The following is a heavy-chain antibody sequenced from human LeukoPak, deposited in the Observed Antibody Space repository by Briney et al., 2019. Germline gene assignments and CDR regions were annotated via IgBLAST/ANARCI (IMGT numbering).Heavy chain of an antibody. D-gene: IGHD2-2*03. J-gene: IGHJ5*02. CDR1: GYTFTSYA. CDR2: INAGNGNT. Sequence: ASVKVSCKASGYTFTSYAMHWVRQAPGQRLEWMGWINAGNGNTKYSQKFQGRVTITRDTSASTAYMELSSLRSEDTAVYYCARGPPDVDTVVVPAARRAWFDPWGQGTLVTVSS. CDR3: ARGPPDVDTVVVPAARRAWFDP. V-gene: IGHV1-3*01.